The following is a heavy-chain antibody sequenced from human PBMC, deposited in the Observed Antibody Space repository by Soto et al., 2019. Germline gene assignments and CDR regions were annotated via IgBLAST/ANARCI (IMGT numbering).Heavy chain of an antibody. CDR3: ARHIVDTSMTASFNY. V-gene: IGHV5-51*01. CDR1: GYSFPNYW. J-gene: IGHJ4*02. Sequence: GESLKISCKTSGYSFPNYWIGWVRQMPGKGLEWMGIIYPGDSDARYSPSFQGQVTISADKSISTVYLQWSSLKASDTAMYYCARHIVDTSMTASFNYCGQGTQVTVSS. CDR2: IYPGDSDA. D-gene: IGHD5-18*01.